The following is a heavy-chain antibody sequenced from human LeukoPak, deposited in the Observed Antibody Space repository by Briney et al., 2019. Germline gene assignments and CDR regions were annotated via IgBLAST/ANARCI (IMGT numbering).Heavy chain of an antibody. CDR1: GDSINTYS. Sequence: SETLSLTCTVSGDSINTYSWNWIRQPPGKGLEWIGFIYDSGSTNYNPSLKSRVTISLDMSKNQFSLKLSSVTAADTAVYYCASADYIVVAVAAEYWGQGTLVTVSS. D-gene: IGHD2-15*01. CDR3: ASADYIVVAVAAEY. J-gene: IGHJ4*02. CDR2: IYDSGST. V-gene: IGHV4-59*08.